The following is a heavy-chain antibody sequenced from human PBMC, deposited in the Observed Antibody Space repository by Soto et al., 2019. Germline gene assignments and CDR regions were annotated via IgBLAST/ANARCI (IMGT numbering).Heavy chain of an antibody. D-gene: IGHD6-13*01. CDR2: VYPGDSNT. V-gene: IGHV5-51*01. Sequence: GESLKISCQGSGYRFSTYWIAWVRQMPGKGLEWMGFVYPGDSNTKYSPSFQGQVTISADKSIDTAYLQWNSLKASDSAIYYCARPRYSTSWYPFDLWGQGTMVTVSS. CDR1: GYRFSTYW. CDR3: ARPRYSTSWYPFDL. J-gene: IGHJ3*01.